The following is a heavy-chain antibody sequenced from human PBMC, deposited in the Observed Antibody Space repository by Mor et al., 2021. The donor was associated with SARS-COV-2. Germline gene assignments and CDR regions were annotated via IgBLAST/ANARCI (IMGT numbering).Heavy chain of an antibody. J-gene: IGHJ4*02. CDR3: ARGEGSWTLADY. V-gene: IGHV3-53*01. D-gene: IGHD6-13*01. CDR2: IYTGGST. Sequence: EWVSVIYTGGSTYYADAVRGRFTLSRDNSKNTLYLQMNSLGAEDTAVYYCARGEGSWTLADYWGQGTLVTVSS.